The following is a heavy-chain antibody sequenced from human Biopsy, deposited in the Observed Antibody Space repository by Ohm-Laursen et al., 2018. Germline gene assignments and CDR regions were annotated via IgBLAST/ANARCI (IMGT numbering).Heavy chain of an antibody. Sequence: SETLSLTCAVYGESFNGYYWSWIRQTPGKGLEWIGEINYSGRTNYNPSLKSRVTISVDTSKNQFSLMLSSVTAADTAVYYCARSNGYGDYRFDDWGQGTLVTVAS. CDR3: ARSNGYGDYRFDD. D-gene: IGHD4-11*01. CDR1: GESFNGYY. V-gene: IGHV4-34*01. CDR2: INYSGRT. J-gene: IGHJ4*02.